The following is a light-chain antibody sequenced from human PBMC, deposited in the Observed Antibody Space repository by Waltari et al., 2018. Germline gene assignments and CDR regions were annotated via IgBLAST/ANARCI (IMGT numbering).Light chain of an antibody. CDR1: SHDLGGYAH. V-gene: IGLV2-8*01. CDR2: EVT. Sequence: QSALTQPPSASGSPVQSVTIPCPGTSHDLGGYAHVSWYQQHPGKAPKLMIYEVTKRPSGVPDRFSGSKSGNTASLTVSGLQAEDEADYYCCSYAGSNNLGVFGGGTKLTVL. J-gene: IGLJ3*02. CDR3: CSYAGSNNLGV.